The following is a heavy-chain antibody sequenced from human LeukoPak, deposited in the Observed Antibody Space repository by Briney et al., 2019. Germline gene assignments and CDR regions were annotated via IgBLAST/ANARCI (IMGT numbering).Heavy chain of an antibody. CDR1: GFTFSSYV. Sequence: GGSLRLSCAVSGFTFSSYVMSWVRQAPGKGLEWVSAISGSGGSTYYADSVKGRFTISRDNSKNTLYLQMNSLRAEDTAVYYCAKDRTLERGYSYGFPGNWFDPWGQGTLVTVSS. CDR3: AKDRTLERGYSYGFPGNWFDP. V-gene: IGHV3-23*01. CDR2: ISGSGGST. J-gene: IGHJ5*02. D-gene: IGHD5-18*01.